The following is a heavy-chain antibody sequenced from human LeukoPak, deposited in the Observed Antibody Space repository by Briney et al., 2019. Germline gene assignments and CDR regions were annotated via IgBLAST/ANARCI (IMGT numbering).Heavy chain of an antibody. CDR3: ATQGGRVVVAVPNWFDP. V-gene: IGHV3-23*01. D-gene: IGHD2-15*01. CDR2: ISGSGGST. J-gene: IGHJ5*02. CDR1: GFTFSSYA. Sequence: HTGGSLRLSCAASGFTFSSYAMSWVRQAPGKGLEWVSAISGSGGSTYYADSVKGRFTISRDNSKNTLYLQMNSLRAEDTAVYYCATQGGRVVVAVPNWFDPWGQGTLVTVSS.